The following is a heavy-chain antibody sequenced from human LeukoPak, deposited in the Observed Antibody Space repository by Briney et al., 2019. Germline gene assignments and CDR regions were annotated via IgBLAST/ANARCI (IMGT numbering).Heavy chain of an antibody. V-gene: IGHV1-2*02. CDR2: INPKSGGT. CDR3: ARGPRITIFGVVMANDAFDI. D-gene: IGHD3-3*01. Sequence: ASVKVSCKASGYTFIDYYVNWVRQAPGQGLEWMGWINPKSGGTVYAQKFQGRVTMTRDTSSSTAYMELSRLRFDDTVVYYCARGPRITIFGVVMANDAFDIWGQGTMVTVSS. CDR1: GYTFIDYY. J-gene: IGHJ3*02.